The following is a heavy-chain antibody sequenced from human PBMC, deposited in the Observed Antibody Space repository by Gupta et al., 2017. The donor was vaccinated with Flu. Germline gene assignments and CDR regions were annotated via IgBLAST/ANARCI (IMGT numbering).Heavy chain of an antibody. CDR1: LSSYS. CDR3: ARDGGGNPRGFDY. D-gene: IGHD2-15*01. Sequence: LSSYSMNWVRQAPGKGMEWVSAISRRSSYIYYADSVKGRFTISRDNAKNSLYLKMNSLRAEDTAVYYCARDGGGNPRGFDYWGQGTRVTVSS. J-gene: IGHJ4*02. CDR2: ISRRSSYI. V-gene: IGHV3-21*01.